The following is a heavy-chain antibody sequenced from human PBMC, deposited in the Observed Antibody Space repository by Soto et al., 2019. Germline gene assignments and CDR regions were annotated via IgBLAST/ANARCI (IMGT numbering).Heavy chain of an antibody. J-gene: IGHJ2*01. V-gene: IGHV1-3*01. Sequence: QVQLVQSGAEVKKPGVSVKVSCKASGYTFTSYAMHWVRQAPGQRLEWMGWINVGNGNTKYSQKFQGRVTLTRDTSASTAYMMLSSIRTKDTAVYYCVSGMRLFRYVDLWGSGTPATVSS. CDR2: INVGNGNT. CDR3: VSGMRLFRYVDL. D-gene: IGHD1-20*01. CDR1: GYTFTSYA.